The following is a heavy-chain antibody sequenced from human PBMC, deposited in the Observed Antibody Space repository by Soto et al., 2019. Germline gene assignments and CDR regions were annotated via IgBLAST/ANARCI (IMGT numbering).Heavy chain of an antibody. CDR1: GYRFTTYG. CDR2: ISTYNGNT. CDR3: ARGLGTNGLDV. J-gene: IGHJ6*02. Sequence: ASVKVSCKASGYRFTTYGITWVRLAPGQGLEWLGGISTYNGNTDYAQNLQDRVTMTTETSTSTAYMEVTSLTSADTAVYYCARGLGTNGLDVWGQGTTVTVSS. V-gene: IGHV1-18*04. D-gene: IGHD7-27*01.